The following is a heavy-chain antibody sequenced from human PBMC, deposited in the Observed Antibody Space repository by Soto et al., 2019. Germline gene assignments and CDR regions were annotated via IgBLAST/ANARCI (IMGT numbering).Heavy chain of an antibody. CDR2: IYWDDER. CDR3: AHSRYCCGNCYATFDH. Sequence: QITLKESGPTLVKPTQTLTLTCTFSGFSLSTSGVGVGWIRQPPGKALEWLALIYWDDERRYSPSLKSRLTITKDTSKNQVVLTMTNMDPVDTATYYCAHSRYCCGNCYATFDHWGQGTLVTVSS. V-gene: IGHV2-5*02. J-gene: IGHJ4*02. CDR1: GFSLSTSGVG. D-gene: IGHD2-21*02.